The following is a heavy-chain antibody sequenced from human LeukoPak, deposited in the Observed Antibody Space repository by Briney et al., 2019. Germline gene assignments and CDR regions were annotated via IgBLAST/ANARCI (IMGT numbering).Heavy chain of an antibody. J-gene: IGHJ5*02. D-gene: IGHD2-2*01. CDR1: GFTFSSHW. CDR2: IYQGGTVI. V-gene: IGHV3-7*01. Sequence: GGSLRLSCVASGFTFSSHWMSWVRQDPGKGMEWVAAIYQGGTVINYVDSVKGRFTISRDNAKNSLYLQMSSLTVEDTAVYYCARDIGASTSRGWYDPWGQGTLVTVSS. CDR3: ARDIGASTSRGWYDP.